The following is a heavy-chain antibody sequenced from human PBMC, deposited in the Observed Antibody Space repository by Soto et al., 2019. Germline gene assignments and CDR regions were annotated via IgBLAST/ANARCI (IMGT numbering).Heavy chain of an antibody. CDR2: IIPILGIA. V-gene: IGHV1-69*02. CDR1: GGTFSSYT. CDR3: ARADCSSTSCYLDGMDV. D-gene: IGHD2-2*01. Sequence: QVQLVQSGAEVKKPGSSVKVSCKASGGTFSSYTISWVRQAPGQGLEWMGRIIPILGIANYAQKFQGRVTITAXXSXSTXYMELSSLRSEDTAVYYCARADCSSTSCYLDGMDVWGQGTTVTVSS. J-gene: IGHJ6*02.